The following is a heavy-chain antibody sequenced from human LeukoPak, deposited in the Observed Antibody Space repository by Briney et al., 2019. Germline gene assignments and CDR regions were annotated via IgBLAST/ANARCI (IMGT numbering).Heavy chain of an antibody. V-gene: IGHV3-23*01. CDR2: ISVSGDRT. D-gene: IGHD6-19*01. J-gene: IGHJ3*02. CDR1: GFTFSSYA. CDR3: AKYYVGAVADAFDI. Sequence: GGSLRLSCAASGFTFSSYAMSWVRQAPGKGLEWVSSISVSGDRTYYADSVKGRLTISRDNSKNTLYLQMNSLRAEDTAVYYCAKYYVGAVADAFDIWGQGTMVTVSS.